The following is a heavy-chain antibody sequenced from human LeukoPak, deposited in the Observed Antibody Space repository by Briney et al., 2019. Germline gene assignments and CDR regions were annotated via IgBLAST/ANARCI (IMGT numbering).Heavy chain of an antibody. V-gene: IGHV3-74*01. D-gene: IGHD4-23*01. CDR1: GFTFDDYG. CDR2: VNNDGSAT. Sequence: PGGSLRLSCAASGFTFDDYGMHWVRQVPGKGLVWVSRVNNDGSATSYADSVKGRFTISRDNAKSTLYLQMISLRAEDTAVYFCSRGLVGNSHFDYWGQGTLVTVSS. J-gene: IGHJ4*02. CDR3: SRGLVGNSHFDY.